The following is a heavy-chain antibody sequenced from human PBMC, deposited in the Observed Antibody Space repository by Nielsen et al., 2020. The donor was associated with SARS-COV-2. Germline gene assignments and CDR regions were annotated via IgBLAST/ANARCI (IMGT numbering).Heavy chain of an antibody. Sequence: GGSLRPSCAASGFTFSSYELNWVRQAPGKGLEWVSYISGSGNTIYYTDSVKGRFTISRDNAKNSLSLQMNSLRPEGTAVYYCARGRYYFDFWGQGTLVTVSS. CDR2: ISGSGNTI. V-gene: IGHV3-48*03. J-gene: IGHJ4*02. CDR1: GFTFSSYE. CDR3: ARGRYYFDF.